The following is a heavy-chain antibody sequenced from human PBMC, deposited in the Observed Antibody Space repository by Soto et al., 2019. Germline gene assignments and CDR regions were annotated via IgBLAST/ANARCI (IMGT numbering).Heavy chain of an antibody. CDR2: ISSSSSYI. J-gene: IGHJ4*01. D-gene: IGHD3-10*02. Sequence: GGSLRLSCAASGFTFSSYSMNWVRQAPGTGLEWVSSISSSSSYIYYADSVKGRFTISRDNAKNSLYLQMNSLRAEDTAVYYCARLFGELYFDYWGQGTLVTVSS. V-gene: IGHV3-21*01. CDR1: GFTFSSYS. CDR3: ARLFGELYFDY.